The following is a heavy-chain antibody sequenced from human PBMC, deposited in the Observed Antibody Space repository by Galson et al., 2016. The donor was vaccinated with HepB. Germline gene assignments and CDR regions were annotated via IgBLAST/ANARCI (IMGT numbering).Heavy chain of an antibody. Sequence: SLRLSCAASGFTFSSYAMYWVRQAPGKGLEWVTVISYDGTNKYYADSVKGRFIISRDNAKNSLYLQMNSLRAEDTAVYHCAREDGSGYSNAFDLWGQGTMVTVSS. CDR2: ISYDGTNK. CDR1: GFTFSSYA. D-gene: IGHD3-22*01. V-gene: IGHV3-30-3*01. J-gene: IGHJ3*01. CDR3: AREDGSGYSNAFDL.